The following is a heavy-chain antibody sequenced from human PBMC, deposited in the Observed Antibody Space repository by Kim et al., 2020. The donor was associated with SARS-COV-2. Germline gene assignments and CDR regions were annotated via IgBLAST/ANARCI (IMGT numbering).Heavy chain of an antibody. V-gene: IGHV1-69*13. CDR3: AGVGDSSGNYYAYDLDV. D-gene: IGHD3-22*01. J-gene: IGHJ6*02. Sequence: SVKVSCKASGGTFRSYAISWVRQAPGQGLEWMGGIIPIFGAADSAQKFQGRVTVTADESMSIVYMQLSSLRSEDTAVYYCAGVGDSSGNYYAYDLDVWGQVTTVTVSS. CDR1: GGTFRSYA. CDR2: IIPIFGAA.